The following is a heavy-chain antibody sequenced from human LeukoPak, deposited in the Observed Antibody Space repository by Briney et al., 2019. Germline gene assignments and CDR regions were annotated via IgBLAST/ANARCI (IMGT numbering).Heavy chain of an antibody. D-gene: IGHD6-13*01. CDR3: ARGSVGRSWFSHSPQ. CDR1: GGTFSSYA. Sequence: ASVKVSCKASGGTFSSYAISWVRQAPGQGLEWMGGIIPIFGTANYAQKFQGRVTITADESTSTAYMELSSLRSEDTAVYYCARGSVGRSWFSHSPQWGQGTLVTVSS. J-gene: IGHJ4*02. V-gene: IGHV1-69*13. CDR2: IIPIFGTA.